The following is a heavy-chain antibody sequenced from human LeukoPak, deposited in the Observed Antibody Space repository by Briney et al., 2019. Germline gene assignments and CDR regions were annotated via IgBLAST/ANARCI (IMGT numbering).Heavy chain of an antibody. D-gene: IGHD1-26*01. CDR1: GFTFSSYG. V-gene: IGHV3-30*03. Sequence: GGSLRLSCAASGFTFSSYGIHWVRQAPGKGLDWVAIISYDGNNKDYADSVKGRFTISRDNSKNTLYLEVTSLRSEDTAVYYCARDQGFRSYYGEYFDLWGLGTLVTVSS. J-gene: IGHJ2*01. CDR2: ISYDGNNK. CDR3: ARDQGFRSYYGEYFDL.